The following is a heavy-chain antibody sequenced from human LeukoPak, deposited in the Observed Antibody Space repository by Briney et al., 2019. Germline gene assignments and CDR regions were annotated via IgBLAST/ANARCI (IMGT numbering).Heavy chain of an antibody. CDR1: GFTVGTNY. V-gene: IGHV3-53*01. CDR3: ARVPYGNYHYYYMDV. J-gene: IGHJ6*03. Sequence: GGSLRLSCAASGFTVGTNYMSWVRQAPGKGLEWVSLIYSGSSTYYANSVKGRFAISRDNSKNTVYLQMNSLRAEDTAVYYCARVPYGNYHYYYMDVWGKGTTVTVSS. D-gene: IGHD3-10*01. CDR2: IYSGSST.